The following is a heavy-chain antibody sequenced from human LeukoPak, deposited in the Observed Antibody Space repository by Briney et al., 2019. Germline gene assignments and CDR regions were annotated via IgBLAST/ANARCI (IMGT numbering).Heavy chain of an antibody. CDR3: ARAGWEQRTADY. Sequence: SETLSLTCTVSGYSISSGYYWGWIRQPPGKGLEWTGSIYHSGSTYYNPSLKSRVTISVDTSKNLFALKLSAVSAADTAVYYCARAGWEQRTADYWGQGTLVTVSS. CDR1: GYSISSGYY. V-gene: IGHV4-38-2*02. J-gene: IGHJ4*02. CDR2: IYHSGST. D-gene: IGHD1-26*01.